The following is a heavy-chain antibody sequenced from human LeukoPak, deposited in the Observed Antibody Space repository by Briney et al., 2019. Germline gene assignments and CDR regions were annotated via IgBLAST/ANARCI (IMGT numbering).Heavy chain of an antibody. CDR1: GFTFSSYG. Sequence: PGGTLRLSCAASGFTFSSYGMSWVRQAPGKGLEWVSAISGSGGSTFYADSVKGRFTISRDNSKNTLYLQMNSLRAEDTAVYYCARGGSYLSAFDIWSQGTMVTVSS. D-gene: IGHD1-26*01. V-gene: IGHV3-23*01. CDR2: ISGSGGST. CDR3: ARGGSYLSAFDI. J-gene: IGHJ3*02.